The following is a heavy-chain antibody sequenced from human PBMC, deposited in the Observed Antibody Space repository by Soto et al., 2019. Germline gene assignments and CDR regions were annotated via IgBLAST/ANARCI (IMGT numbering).Heavy chain of an antibody. Sequence: PGGSLRLSCAASGFTFSDYYMSWIRQAPGRGLEWVSYISSSGRTIYYADSGQGRFTISRDNAKKSLYLQMNSLRAEDTAVYYCARNSEHFDYWGQGTLVTVSS. J-gene: IGHJ4*02. V-gene: IGHV3-11*01. CDR2: ISSSGRTI. CDR1: GFTFSDYY. CDR3: ARNSEHFDY. D-gene: IGHD6-13*01.